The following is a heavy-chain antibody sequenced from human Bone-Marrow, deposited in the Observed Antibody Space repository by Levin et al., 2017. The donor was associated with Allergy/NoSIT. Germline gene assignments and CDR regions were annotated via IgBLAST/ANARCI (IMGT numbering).Heavy chain of an antibody. CDR3: ATVASGSYSDY. CDR1: GLSISGSNYY. Sequence: GSLRLSCNVSGLSISGSNYYWAWIRQPPGKGLEWIGNIYFRGTTYYNPSLKGRVTMSVDTSENHFSLKLNSVTAADTAVYYCATVASGSYSDYWGQGTLVTVSS. CDR2: IYFRGTT. J-gene: IGHJ4*02. D-gene: IGHD3-10*01. V-gene: IGHV4-39*07.